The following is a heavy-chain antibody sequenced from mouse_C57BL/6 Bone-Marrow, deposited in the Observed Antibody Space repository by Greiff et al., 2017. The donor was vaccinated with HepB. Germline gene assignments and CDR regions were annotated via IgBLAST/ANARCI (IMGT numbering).Heavy chain of an antibody. Sequence: QVQLKQPGAELVRPGSSVKLSCKASGYTFTSYWMHWVKQRPIQGLEWIGNIDPSDSETHYNQKFKDKATLTVDKSSSTAYMQLSSLTSEDSAVYYCARAYYSNYERFAYWGQGTLVTVSA. J-gene: IGHJ3*01. CDR3: ARAYYSNYERFAY. CDR2: IDPSDSET. V-gene: IGHV1-52*01. D-gene: IGHD2-5*01. CDR1: GYTFTSYW.